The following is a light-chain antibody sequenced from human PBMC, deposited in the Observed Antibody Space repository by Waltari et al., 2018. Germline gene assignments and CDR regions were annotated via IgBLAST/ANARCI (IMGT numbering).Light chain of an antibody. Sequence: QSALTQPPSASGSPGQSVTISCTGTSSDVGGYNYVSWYQRHPGKAPKLTIDEVSKRPSGVPDRFSCSKSGNTASLTVSGLQAEDEADYYCSSYAGSNNLVFGGGTKLTVL. CDR3: SSYAGSNNLV. J-gene: IGLJ2*01. CDR1: SSDVGGYNY. V-gene: IGLV2-8*01. CDR2: EVS.